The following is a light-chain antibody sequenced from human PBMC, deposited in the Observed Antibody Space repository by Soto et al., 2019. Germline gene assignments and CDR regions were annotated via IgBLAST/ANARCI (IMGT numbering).Light chain of an antibody. CDR3: QQYGSSRWT. CDR2: GAS. J-gene: IGKJ1*01. CDR1: QSVSSSY. V-gene: IGKV3-20*01. Sequence: EIVLTQSPGPLSLSPGERTTLSCRSSQSVSSSYLAWYQQKPGQAPRLIIYGASSRATGIPDRFSGSGSGTDFTLTISRLEPEDVAVYYCQQYGSSRWTFGQGTKVDIK.